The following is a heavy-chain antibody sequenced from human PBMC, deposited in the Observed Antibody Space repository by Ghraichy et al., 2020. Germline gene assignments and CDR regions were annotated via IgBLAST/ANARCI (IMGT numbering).Heavy chain of an antibody. Sequence: GGSLRLSCAASGFTFSSYAMSWVRQAPGKGLEWVSAISGSGGSTYYADSVKGRFTISRDNSKNTLYLQMNSLRAEDTAVYYCAKDHSNIVTNGMDVWGQGTTVTVSS. CDR2: ISGSGGST. J-gene: IGHJ6*02. D-gene: IGHD3-16*02. CDR3: AKDHSNIVTNGMDV. CDR1: GFTFSSYA. V-gene: IGHV3-23*01.